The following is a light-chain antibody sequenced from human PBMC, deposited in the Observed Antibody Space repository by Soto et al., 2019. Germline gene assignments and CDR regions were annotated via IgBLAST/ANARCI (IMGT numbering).Light chain of an antibody. J-gene: IGKJ1*01. Sequence: DIQMTQSPSTLSASVGDRVTITCRASESISTWLAWYQQKPGKAPKFLIYDASRLESGVPSRFSGSGSGTEFPLTISSLQPDDFATYYCQQYKSYWTFGQGTKVEIK. CDR1: ESISTW. CDR3: QQYKSYWT. CDR2: DAS. V-gene: IGKV1-5*01.